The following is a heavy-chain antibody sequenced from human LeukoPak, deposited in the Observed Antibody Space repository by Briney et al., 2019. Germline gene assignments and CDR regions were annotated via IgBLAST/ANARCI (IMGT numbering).Heavy chain of an antibody. D-gene: IGHD6-6*01. CDR1: GFTFSSYS. V-gene: IGHV3-21*01. CDR2: ISSSSRYI. J-gene: IGHJ4*02. CDR3: ASGSRELVPDY. Sequence: GGSLRLSCAASGFTFSSYSMNWVRQAPGKGLEWVSFISSSSRYIYYGDSVKGRFTISRDNAENSLYLQMNSLRAEDTAVYYCASGSRELVPDYWGQGTLVTVSS.